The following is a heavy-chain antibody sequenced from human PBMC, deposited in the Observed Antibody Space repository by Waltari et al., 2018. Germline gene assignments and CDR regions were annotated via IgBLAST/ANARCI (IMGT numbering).Heavy chain of an antibody. CDR3: ARDAPIAVADLLGYYGMDV. D-gene: IGHD6-19*01. Sequence: QVQLQESGPGLVKPSETLSLTCTVSGGSISSYCWSWIRQPAWTGLEWIGRIYTSGGPNYNPSLNSRVTMSVDTSKNQFSLQLSSVTAADTAVYYCARDAPIAVADLLGYYGMDVWGQGTTVTVSS. CDR2: IYTSGGP. CDR1: GGSISSYC. J-gene: IGHJ6*02. V-gene: IGHV4-4*07.